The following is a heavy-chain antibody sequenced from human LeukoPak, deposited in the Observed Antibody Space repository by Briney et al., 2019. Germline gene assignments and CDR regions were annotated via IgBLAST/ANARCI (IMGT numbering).Heavy chain of an antibody. D-gene: IGHD3-3*01. CDR3: ARGADFWSGYSDLYYFDY. CDR1: GGSISSGSYY. Sequence: SETLSLTCPGSGGSISSGSYYGRWLRQPAGKALEWIGRIYTSGSTNYNPSLKSRVTISVDTSKNQFSLKLSSVTAADTAVYYCARGADFWSGYSDLYYFDYWGQGTLVTVSS. CDR2: IYTSGST. V-gene: IGHV4-61*02. J-gene: IGHJ4*02.